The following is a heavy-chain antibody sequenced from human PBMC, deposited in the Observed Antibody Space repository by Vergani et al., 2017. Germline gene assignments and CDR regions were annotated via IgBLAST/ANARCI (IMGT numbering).Heavy chain of an antibody. D-gene: IGHD1-1*01. V-gene: IGHV3-30*03. J-gene: IGHJ1*01. Sequence: QVHLVESGGGVVQPGRSLRLSCVVSGFTSSYYGMHWVRQALGKGLEWLAVISYDGTQKYYADSVKGRFTISRDNSKSTLYLQKNSLRTEDTAVYYCATKRCGTPGCQIGYFREWGQGTLVTVSS. CDR1: GFTSSYYG. CDR3: ATKRCGTPGCQIGYFRE. CDR2: ISYDGTQK.